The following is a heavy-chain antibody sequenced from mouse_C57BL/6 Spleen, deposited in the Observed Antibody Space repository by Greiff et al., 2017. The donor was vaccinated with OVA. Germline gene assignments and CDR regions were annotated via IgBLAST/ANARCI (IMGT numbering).Heavy chain of an antibody. J-gene: IGHJ1*03. V-gene: IGHV1-52*01. D-gene: IGHD2-1*01. CDR3: ARDYYGNLGYFDV. Sequence: QVHVKQPGAELVRPGSSVKLSCKASGYTFTSYWMHWVKQRPIQGLEWIGNIDPSDSETHYNQKFKDKATLTVDKSSSTAYMQLSSLTSEDSAVYYCARDYYGNLGYFDVWGTGTTVTVSS. CDR2: IDPSDSET. CDR1: GYTFTSYW.